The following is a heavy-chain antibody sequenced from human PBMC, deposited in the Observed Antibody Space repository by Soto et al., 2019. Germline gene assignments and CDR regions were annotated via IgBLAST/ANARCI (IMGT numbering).Heavy chain of an antibody. V-gene: IGHV4-39*01. J-gene: IGHJ5*02. CDR1: GGSISSRGYY. CDR2: IYYSGST. CDR3: ATSNWFDP. Sequence: QLQLQESGPGLVKPSETLSLTCTVSGGSISSRGYYWGWIRQPPGKGVEWIGTIYYSGSTYYNPSLKSRFTISVDTSKNQFSLKLSSVTAADTAVYYCATSNWFDPWSQGTLVTVSS.